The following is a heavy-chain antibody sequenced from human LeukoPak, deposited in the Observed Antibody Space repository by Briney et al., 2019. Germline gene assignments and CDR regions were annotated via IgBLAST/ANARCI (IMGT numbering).Heavy chain of an antibody. CDR2: IYYSGST. CDR1: GGSISSYY. D-gene: IGHD3-10*01. CDR3: ASSPYGSGSLFDP. V-gene: IGHV4-59*01. Sequence: SETLSLTCTVSGGSISSYYWSWIRQPPGKGLEWIGYIYYSGSTNYNPSLKSRVTISVDTSKNQFSLKLSSVTAADTAVYYCASSPYGSGSLFDPWGQGTLVTVSS. J-gene: IGHJ5*02.